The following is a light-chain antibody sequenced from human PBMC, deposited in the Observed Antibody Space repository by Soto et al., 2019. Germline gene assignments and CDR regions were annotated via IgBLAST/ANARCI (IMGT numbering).Light chain of an antibody. CDR2: DVS. J-gene: IGLJ1*01. V-gene: IGLV2-14*03. Sequence: LTQPASVSGSPGQSITISCTGTSSDVGAYEYVSWYQQHPGKAPKLLIYDVSNRPSGVSTRFSGSKSGNTASLTISGLQAEDGGDYYCTSYTTRRLYVFGSGTKVTVL. CDR3: TSYTTRRLYV. CDR1: SSDVGAYEY.